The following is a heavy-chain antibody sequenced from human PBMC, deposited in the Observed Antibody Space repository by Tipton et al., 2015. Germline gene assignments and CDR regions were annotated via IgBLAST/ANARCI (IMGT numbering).Heavy chain of an antibody. J-gene: IGHJ5*02. CDR2: IIPMFGTA. CDR1: GVTFSNYA. Sequence: QSGAEVKKPGSSVKVSCKTSGVTFSNYAITWVRQAPGQGLEWMGAIIPMFGTAHYAQKFQGRVTIIADKSTSTAYMELISLRSEDTAVYYCARGRGCGGDCFNSWFYPCGQGTQVTISS. D-gene: IGHD2-21*02. CDR3: ARGRGCGGDCFNSWFYP. V-gene: IGHV1-69*06.